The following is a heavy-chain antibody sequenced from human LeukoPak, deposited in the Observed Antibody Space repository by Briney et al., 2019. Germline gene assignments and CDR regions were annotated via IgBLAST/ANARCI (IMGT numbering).Heavy chain of an antibody. V-gene: IGHV3-11*01. CDR2: ISSSGSTI. CDR3: GGSSWYNYYYGMDV. CDR1: GFTFSDYY. J-gene: IGHJ6*02. D-gene: IGHD6-13*01. Sequence: GGSLRLSCAASGFTFSDYYVSWIRQAPGKGLEWVSYISSSGSTIYYADSVKGRFTISRDNAKNSLYLQMNSLRAEDTAVYYCGGSSWYNYYYGMDVWGQGTTVTVSS.